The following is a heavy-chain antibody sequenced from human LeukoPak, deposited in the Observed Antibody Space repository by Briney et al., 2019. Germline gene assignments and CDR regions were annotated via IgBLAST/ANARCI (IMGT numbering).Heavy chain of an antibody. Sequence: SETLSPTCTVSGGSISSSSYYWGWIRQPPGKGLEWIGSIYYSGSTYYNPSLKSRVTISVDTSKNQFSLKLSSVTAADTAVYYCARREWGNVETAMVLFDYWGQGTLVTVSS. J-gene: IGHJ4*02. CDR1: GGSISSSSYY. D-gene: IGHD5-18*01. CDR2: IYYSGST. CDR3: ARREWGNVETAMVLFDY. V-gene: IGHV4-39*07.